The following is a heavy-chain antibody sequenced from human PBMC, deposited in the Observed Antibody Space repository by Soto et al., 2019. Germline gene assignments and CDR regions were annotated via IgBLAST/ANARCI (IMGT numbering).Heavy chain of an antibody. CDR3: AGGGSSLSVDS. D-gene: IGHD6-6*01. V-gene: IGHV3-74*01. CDR2: INSDGSST. Sequence: AASGFTFRSYWMQWVRQAPGKGLVWVSWINSDGSSTSYADSVKGRFTISRDNAKNTLYLQMNSLRAEDTAVYYCAGGGSSLSVDSWGRGTLVTVSS. CDR1: GFTFRSYW. J-gene: IGHJ4*02.